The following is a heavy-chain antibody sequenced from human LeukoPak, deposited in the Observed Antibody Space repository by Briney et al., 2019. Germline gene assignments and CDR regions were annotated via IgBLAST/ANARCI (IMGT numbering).Heavy chain of an antibody. CDR3: SREDPTDATPLDL. CDR1: GYTFIDYY. D-gene: IGHD4-17*01. Sequence: ASVKVSCKASGYTFIDYYMHWVRQAPGQGLEWMGWMNPKSGGRNYAQKFLGRVIMTADTSNTTVYMQLSSLTFDDTAVYYCSREDPTDATPLDLWGQGVLVTVSS. V-gene: IGHV1-2*02. CDR2: MNPKSGGR. J-gene: IGHJ5*02.